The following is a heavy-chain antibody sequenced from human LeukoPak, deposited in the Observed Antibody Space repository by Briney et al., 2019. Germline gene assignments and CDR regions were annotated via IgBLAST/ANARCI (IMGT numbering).Heavy chain of an antibody. J-gene: IGHJ4*02. V-gene: IGHV1-69*01. CDR1: GGTFSSYA. CDR2: IIPIFSTA. Sequence: SVKVSCKASGGTFSSYAISWVRQAPGQGLEWMGGIIPIFSTANYAQKFQGRVTITADESTSTAYMELSSLRSEDTAVYYCARGRRVTIFGVVTPFDYWGQGTLVTVSS. CDR3: ARGRRVTIFGVVTPFDY. D-gene: IGHD3-3*01.